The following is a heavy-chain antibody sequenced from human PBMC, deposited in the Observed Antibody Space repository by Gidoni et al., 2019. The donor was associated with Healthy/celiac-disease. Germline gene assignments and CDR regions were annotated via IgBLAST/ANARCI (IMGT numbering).Heavy chain of an antibody. CDR2: ISGSGGST. D-gene: IGHD6-6*01. Sequence: EVQLLESGGGLIQPGGSLRLSCAASGFTFSSYAMSWVRQAPGKGLEWVSAISGSGGSTYYADSVKGRFTISRDNSKNTLYLQMNSLRAEDTAVYYCAKDLIRLASRHREELDYWGQGTLVTVSS. V-gene: IGHV3-23*01. CDR1: GFTFSSYA. CDR3: AKDLIRLASRHREELDY. J-gene: IGHJ4*02.